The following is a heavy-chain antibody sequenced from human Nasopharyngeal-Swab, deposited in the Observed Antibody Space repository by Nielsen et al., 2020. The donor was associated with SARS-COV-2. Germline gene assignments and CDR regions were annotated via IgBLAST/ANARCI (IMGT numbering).Heavy chain of an antibody. V-gene: IGHV3-15*01. J-gene: IGHJ4*02. CDR3: TTVGGTGTLFFDY. Sequence: GESLKISCAASGFIFSNAWMSWVRQAPGKGLEWVGRIKSKTDGGTTDYAAPVKGRFTISRDDSKNTLYLQMNSLKTEDTAVYYCTTVGGTGTLFFDYWGQGTLVTVSS. CDR1: GFIFSNAW. D-gene: IGHD1-1*01. CDR2: IKSKTDGGTT.